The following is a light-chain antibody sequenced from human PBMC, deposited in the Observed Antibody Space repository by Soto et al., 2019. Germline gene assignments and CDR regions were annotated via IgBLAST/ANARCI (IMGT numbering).Light chain of an antibody. CDR3: QQLDSYPLT. J-gene: IGKJ4*01. CDR1: QGISSY. CDR2: AAS. Sequence: IQLTQSPSSLSASVGDRVTITCRASQGISSYLAWYQQKPGKAPKLLIYAASTLQGGVPSRFSGSGSGTDFTLTIRSLQPEDFATYYCQQLDSYPLTFGGGTKVDIK. V-gene: IGKV1-9*01.